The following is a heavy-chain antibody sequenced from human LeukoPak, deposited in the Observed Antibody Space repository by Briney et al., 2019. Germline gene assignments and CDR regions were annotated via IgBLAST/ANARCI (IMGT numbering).Heavy chain of an antibody. D-gene: IGHD2-2*01. CDR1: GDSVSSNSVT. CDR3: ARRLTQYDCFDP. Sequence: SQTLSLTCAISGDSVSSNSVTWNWIRQSPSRGLEWLGRTYYRSTWYNDYAVSVRGRITVNPVTSKNQFSLHLNSVTPEDTAVYYCARRLTQYDCFDPWGQGILVAVSS. J-gene: IGHJ5*02. CDR2: TYYRSTWYN. V-gene: IGHV6-1*01.